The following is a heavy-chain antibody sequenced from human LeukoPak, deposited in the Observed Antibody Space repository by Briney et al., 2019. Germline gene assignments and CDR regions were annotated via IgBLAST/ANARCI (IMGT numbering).Heavy chain of an antibody. J-gene: IGHJ4*02. CDR3: ARDGAAPGLYFDS. CDR1: GFTFSSCG. Sequence: GGSQRLSCAASGFTFSSCGMHWVRQAPGKGLEWVASINQDGSEKYYVDSVKGRLTISRDNAKNSLYLQMNSLRAEDTAVYYCARDGAAPGLYFDSWGQGTLVTVSS. D-gene: IGHD6-13*01. CDR2: INQDGSEK. V-gene: IGHV3-7*01.